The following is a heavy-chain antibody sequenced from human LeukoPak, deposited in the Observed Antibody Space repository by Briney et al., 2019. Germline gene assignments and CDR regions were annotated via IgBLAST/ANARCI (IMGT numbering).Heavy chain of an antibody. V-gene: IGHV3-23*01. CDR3: AKVPSGLSYYYYYMDV. D-gene: IGHD3-10*01. J-gene: IGHJ6*03. Sequence: GGSLRLSCAASGFTFSSHGMSWVRQAPGKGLEWVSTISGSGDYTYYADSVKGRFTISRDNSKNTLYLQMNSLRAEDTAVYYCAKVPSGLSYYYYYMDVWGKGTTVTVSS. CDR2: ISGSGDYT. CDR1: GFTFSSHG.